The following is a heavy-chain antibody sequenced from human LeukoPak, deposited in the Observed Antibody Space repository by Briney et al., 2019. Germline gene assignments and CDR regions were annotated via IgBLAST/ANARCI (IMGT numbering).Heavy chain of an antibody. D-gene: IGHD3-3*01. V-gene: IGHV3-74*01. J-gene: IGHJ4*02. CDR2: IIGDGSGT. Sequence: GGSLILSCTASGLAFSSYWMHWVRQVPGKGLVWVSRIIGDGSGTNYADSVKGRFTISRDNAKNTLYLQMNSLRDEDTAVYYCARGWIMGGVTDVFLDYWGQGTLVTVSS. CDR3: ARGWIMGGVTDVFLDY. CDR1: GLAFSSYW.